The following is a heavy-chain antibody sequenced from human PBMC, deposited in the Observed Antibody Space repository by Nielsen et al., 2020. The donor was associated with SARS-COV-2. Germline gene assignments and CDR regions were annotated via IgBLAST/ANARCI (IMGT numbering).Heavy chain of an antibody. J-gene: IGHJ1*01. V-gene: IGHV3-15*01. CDR2: IISKVDGGTT. CDR3: TTGGITMVRGVMQY. Sequence: GGSLRLSCAASGFTFSNPWMNWVRQAPGKGLEWVGRIISKVDGGTTDYAVPVKGRFTISRDDSKNTLYLQMNSLKTEDTAVYYCTTGGITMVRGVMQYWGQGTLVTVSP. CDR1: GFTFSNPW. D-gene: IGHD3-10*01.